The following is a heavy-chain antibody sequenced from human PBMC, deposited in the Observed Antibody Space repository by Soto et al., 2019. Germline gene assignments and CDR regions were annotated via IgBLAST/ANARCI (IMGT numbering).Heavy chain of an antibody. D-gene: IGHD3-22*01. V-gene: IGHV3-11*06. CDR3: ASISGRNYYDSSGHPDY. CDR2: ISSSSSYT. J-gene: IGHJ4*02. CDR1: GFTFSDYY. Sequence: PGGSLRLSCAASGFTFSDYYMSWIRQAPGKGLEWVSYISSSSSYTNYADSVKGRFTISRDNAKNSLYLQMNSLRAEDTAVYYCASISGRNYYDSSGHPDYWGQGTLVTVSS.